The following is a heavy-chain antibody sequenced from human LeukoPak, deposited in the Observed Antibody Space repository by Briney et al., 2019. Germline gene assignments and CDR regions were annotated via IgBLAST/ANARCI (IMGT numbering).Heavy chain of an antibody. CDR2: INHSGST. CDR3: ARGGTTVTTVAYFDY. CDR1: GGSFSVYY. J-gene: IGHJ4*02. V-gene: IGHV4-34*01. D-gene: IGHD4-17*01. Sequence: SETLSLTCAVHGGSFSVYYWSWIRQPPGKGLEWSGEINHSGSTNYNPALKSRVTISVDTSKNQFSLKLSSVTAADMAVYYCARGGTTVTTVAYFDYWGQGTLGTVSP.